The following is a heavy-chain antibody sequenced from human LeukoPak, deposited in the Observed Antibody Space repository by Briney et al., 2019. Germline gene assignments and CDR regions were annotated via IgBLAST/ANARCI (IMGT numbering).Heavy chain of an antibody. CDR2: IIPILGIA. Sequence: ASVKVSCKASGGTFSSYAISWVRQAPEQGLEWMGRIIPILGIANYAQKFQGRVTITADKSTSTAYMELSSLRSEDTAVYYCARIETLYCSGGSCSDYWGQGTLVTVSS. CDR3: ARIETLYCSGGSCSDY. CDR1: GGTFSSYA. D-gene: IGHD2-15*01. J-gene: IGHJ4*02. V-gene: IGHV1-69*04.